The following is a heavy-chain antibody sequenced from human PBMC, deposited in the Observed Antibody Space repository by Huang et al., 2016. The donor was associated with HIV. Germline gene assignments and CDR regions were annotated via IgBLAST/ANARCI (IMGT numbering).Heavy chain of an antibody. D-gene: IGHD3-10*01. CDR1: GFTFSSYW. V-gene: IGHV3-7*01. CDR2: IKQDGSEK. CDR3: ARRLRYYYGSGRTSGYFDY. J-gene: IGHJ4*02. Sequence: EVQLVESGGGLVQPGGSLSLSCTASGFTFSSYWMSWVRQAPGKGLELVDNIKQDGSEKYYVDSVKGRFSISRDNAKNSLYLQMNSLRAEDTAVYYCARRLRYYYGSGRTSGYFDYWGQGTLVTVSS.